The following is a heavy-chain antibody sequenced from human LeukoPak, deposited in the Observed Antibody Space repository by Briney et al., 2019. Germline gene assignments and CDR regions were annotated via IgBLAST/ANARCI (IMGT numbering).Heavy chain of an antibody. CDR2: ISSSSSYI. CDR3: ASSDIPVVPDNNWFDP. CDR1: GFTFSSYS. J-gene: IGHJ5*02. V-gene: IGHV3-21*01. D-gene: IGHD2-2*01. Sequence: SGGSLRLSCAASGFTFSSYSMNWVRQAPGKGLEWVSSISSSSSYIYYADSVKGRFTISRDNAENSLYLQMNSLRAEDTAVYYCASSDIPVVPDNNWFDPWGQGTLVTVSS.